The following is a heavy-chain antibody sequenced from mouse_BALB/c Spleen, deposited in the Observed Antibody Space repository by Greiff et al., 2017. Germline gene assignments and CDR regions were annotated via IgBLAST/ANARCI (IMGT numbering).Heavy chain of an antibody. V-gene: IGHV1S135*01. J-gene: IGHJ3*01. CDR3: ANRYDEGNWFAY. CDR2: VNPNNGGT. CDR1: GYSFTGYY. Sequence: EVQLQQSGPDLVKPGASVKISCKASGYSFTGYYMHWVKQSHGKSLEWIGRVNPNNGGTSYNQKFKGKAILTVDKSSSTAFMHLNSLTSEDSAVYYCANRYDEGNWFAYWGQGTLVTVSA. D-gene: IGHD2-14*01.